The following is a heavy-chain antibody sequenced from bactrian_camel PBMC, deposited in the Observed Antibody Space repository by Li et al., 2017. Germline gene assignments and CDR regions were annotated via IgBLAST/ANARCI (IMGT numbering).Heavy chain of an antibody. Sequence: HVQLVESGGGLVHPGGSPQLSCAASGFTFRSTGMSWVRQAPGKGLEWVSSIHTGTSPTYYADSVKGRFTISRDNAKNTLYLQMNSLKPEDTAVYYCVLNTSPTEFGYWGEGTQVTVS. CDR2: IHTGTSPT. CDR3: VLNTSPTEFGY. V-gene: IGHV3S1*01. J-gene: IGHJ6*01. CDR1: GFTFRSTG.